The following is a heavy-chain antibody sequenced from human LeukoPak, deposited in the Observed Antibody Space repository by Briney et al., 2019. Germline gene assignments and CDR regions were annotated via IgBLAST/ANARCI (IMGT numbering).Heavy chain of an antibody. Sequence: SGGSLRLFCAASGFAFSTYWMDWVRQAPGKGLEWVGNINQDGSVKHYVDSVRGRFTISRDNARNSVYLQMYALRVEDTAVYYCTRDFVFWGQGTLVTASS. D-gene: IGHD3-3*01. J-gene: IGHJ4*02. CDR3: TRDFVF. CDR1: GFAFSTYW. V-gene: IGHV3-7*01. CDR2: INQDGSVK.